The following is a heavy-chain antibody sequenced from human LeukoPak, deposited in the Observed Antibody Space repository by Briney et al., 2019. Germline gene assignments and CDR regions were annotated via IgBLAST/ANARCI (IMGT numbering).Heavy chain of an antibody. J-gene: IGHJ4*02. Sequence: GGSLSLSCAASGFTFSTYSMNWVRQAPGKGLEWVSSISSTSSYTYYADSVKGRFTISRDNAKNSLYLQMNSLRAEDTAVYYCARDSYYYDSSGYYLVGARPDYWGQGTLVTVSS. D-gene: IGHD3-22*01. CDR3: ARDSYYYDSSGYYLVGARPDY. CDR1: GFTFSTYS. CDR2: ISSTSSYT. V-gene: IGHV3-21*01.